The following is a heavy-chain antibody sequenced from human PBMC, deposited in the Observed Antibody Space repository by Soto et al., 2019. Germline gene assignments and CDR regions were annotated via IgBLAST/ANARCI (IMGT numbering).Heavy chain of an antibody. CDR2: ISWNSGSI. D-gene: IGHD2-2*01. J-gene: IGHJ4*02. CDR3: AKDGGYCSSTSCYPRGFDY. V-gene: IGHV3-9*01. CDR1: GFTFDDYA. Sequence: EVQLVESGGGLVQPGRSLRLSCAASGFTFDDYAMHWVRQAPGKGLEWVSGISWNSGSIGYADSVKGRFTISRDNAKNSLYLQMNSLRAEDTALYYCAKDGGYCSSTSCYPRGFDYWGQGTLVTVSS.